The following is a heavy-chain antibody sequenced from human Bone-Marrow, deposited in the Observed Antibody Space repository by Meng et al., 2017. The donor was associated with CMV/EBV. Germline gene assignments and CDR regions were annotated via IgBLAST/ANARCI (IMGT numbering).Heavy chain of an antibody. Sequence: CTVSGGSISSSSYYWGWIRQPPGKGLEWIGSIYYSGSTYYNPSLKSRVTISVDTSKNQFSLKLSSVTAADTAVYYCARDGEIFGVVIWGQGTLVTVSS. CDR1: GGSISSSSYY. CDR3: ARDGEIFGVVI. CDR2: IYYSGST. V-gene: IGHV4-39*07. J-gene: IGHJ4*02. D-gene: IGHD3-3*01.